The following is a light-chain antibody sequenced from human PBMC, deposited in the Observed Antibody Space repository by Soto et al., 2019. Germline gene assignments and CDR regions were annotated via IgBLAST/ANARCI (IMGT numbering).Light chain of an antibody. V-gene: IGKV1-5*03. J-gene: IGKJ1*01. CDR3: QQYNSKWT. CDR1: QSISTW. Sequence: DIQMTQSPSTLSASLGDRVTITCRASQSISTWLAWYQQKPGKAPKLLIYKASSLESGAPSRFSGSGSGTVFTLIISCLQPDDLGTYYYQQYNSKWTFGQGTKVEIK. CDR2: KAS.